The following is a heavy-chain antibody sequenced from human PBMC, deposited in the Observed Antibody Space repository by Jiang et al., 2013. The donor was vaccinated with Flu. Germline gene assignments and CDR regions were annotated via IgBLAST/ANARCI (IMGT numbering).Heavy chain of an antibody. CDR3: ARVRAVTRFGTVIPDNDY. J-gene: IGHJ4*02. V-gene: IGHV3-7*03. CDR2: INQDGSQI. CDR1: GFTFSNYW. Sequence: VQLVESGGDLVHPGGSLRLSCAASGFTFSNYWMSWVRQAPGRGLEWVANINQDGSQIYYLDSVEGRFTISRDNAKNSVYLQMNIVRAEDAALYFCARVRAVTRFGTVIPDNDYWGQGTLVTVSS. D-gene: IGHD3-3*01.